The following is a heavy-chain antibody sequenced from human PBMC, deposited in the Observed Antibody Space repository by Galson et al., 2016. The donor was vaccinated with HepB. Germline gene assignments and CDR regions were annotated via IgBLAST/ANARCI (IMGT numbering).Heavy chain of an antibody. V-gene: IGHV3-30-3*01. Sequence: SLRLSCAASGFTFSSYGMHWVRQAPGKGLEWVAVISYEGSNKYYADSVKGRFTISIDNSKNTLYLQMNSLRAEDTAVFYCARSDFDTSGYFDYWGQGTLVTVSS. D-gene: IGHD3-22*01. J-gene: IGHJ4*02. CDR2: ISYEGSNK. CDR3: ARSDFDTSGYFDY. CDR1: GFTFSSYG.